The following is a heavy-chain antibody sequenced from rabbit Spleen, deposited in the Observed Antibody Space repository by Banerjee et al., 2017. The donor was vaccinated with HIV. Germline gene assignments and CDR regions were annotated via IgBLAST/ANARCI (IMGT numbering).Heavy chain of an antibody. CDR3: ARGFASSSGYYLNL. V-gene: IGHV1S47*01. D-gene: IGHD1-1*01. CDR2: IYPGFGLK. Sequence: QEQLVESGGGLVQPGGSLKLSCKASGFDFSSYGVSWVRQAPGKGLEWIGAIYPGFGLKNYANSVKGRFTISSDNAQNTVFLQMTSLTASDTATYFCARGFASSSGYYLNLWGQGTLVTVS. J-gene: IGHJ4*01. CDR1: GFDFSSYG.